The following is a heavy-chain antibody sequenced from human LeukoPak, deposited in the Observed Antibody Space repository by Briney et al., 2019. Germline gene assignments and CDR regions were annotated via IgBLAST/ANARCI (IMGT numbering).Heavy chain of an antibody. Sequence: SETLSLTCAVYGGSFSGYYWSWIRQPPGKGLEWIGEINHSGSTNYNPSLKSRVTISVDTSKNQFSLKLSSVTAADTAVYYCARYSDYGDYFDYWGQGTLVTVSS. V-gene: IGHV4-34*01. CDR2: INHSGST. CDR3: ARYSDYGDYFDY. CDR1: GGSFSGYY. D-gene: IGHD4-17*01. J-gene: IGHJ4*02.